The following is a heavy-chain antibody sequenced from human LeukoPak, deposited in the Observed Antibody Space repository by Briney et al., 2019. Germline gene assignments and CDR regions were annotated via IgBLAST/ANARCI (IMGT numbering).Heavy chain of an antibody. D-gene: IGHD6-6*01. CDR3: ASGIAAQVGAFDI. V-gene: IGHV4-31*03. CDR1: GGFISDAAYY. Sequence: SQTLSLTCTVSGGFISDAAYYWSWVRQHPGEGLKWFGYIYYSGSTSYNPSLKSRVTISVDTSKNQFPLKLTSVTAADTAVYYCASGIAAQVGAFDIWGQGTMVTVSS. J-gene: IGHJ3*02. CDR2: IYYSGST.